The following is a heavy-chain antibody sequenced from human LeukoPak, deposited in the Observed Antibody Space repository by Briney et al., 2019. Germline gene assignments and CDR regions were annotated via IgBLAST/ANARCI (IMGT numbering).Heavy chain of an antibody. V-gene: IGHV3-74*01. CDR1: GFTFSNYW. J-gene: IGHJ4*02. CDR2: IKTDGSAT. Sequence: GGSLRLSCAASGFTFSNYWMHWVRQAPGKGLVWVSRIKTDGSATNYADPEKGRFTISRDNAKNTLYVQMNNLRAEDTGIYYCARGRYSGYEGGSDYWGQGTLVTVSS. D-gene: IGHD5-12*01. CDR3: ARGRYSGYEGGSDY.